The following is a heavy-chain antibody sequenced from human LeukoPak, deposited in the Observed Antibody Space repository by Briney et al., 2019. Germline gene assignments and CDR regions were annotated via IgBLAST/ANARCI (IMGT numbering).Heavy chain of an antibody. CDR2: ISSSSSTI. Sequence: PGGSLRLSCAASGFTFSSYSMNWVRQAPGKGLESVSYISSSSSTIYYADSVKGRFTISRDNAKNSLYLQMESLRDEDTAVYYCARDSLRGYYDTSGYRFDYWGQGTLVTVSS. V-gene: IGHV3-48*02. D-gene: IGHD3-22*01. CDR3: ARDSLRGYYDTSGYRFDY. J-gene: IGHJ4*02. CDR1: GFTFSSYS.